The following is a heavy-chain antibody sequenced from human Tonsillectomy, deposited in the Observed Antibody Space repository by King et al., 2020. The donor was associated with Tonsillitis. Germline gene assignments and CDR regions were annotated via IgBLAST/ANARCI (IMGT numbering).Heavy chain of an antibody. CDR3: AKDLSGSWCMDV. Sequence: VQLVESGGGVVQPGGSLRLSCAASGLIFSNYGTHWVRQAPGKGLEWVAFMRPDGRNKYYTDSVKGRFTISRDNSKNTLYLEMNSLRPEDTAVYYCAKDLSGSWCMDVWGQGTTVTVSS. V-gene: IGHV3-30*02. CDR2: MRPDGRNK. D-gene: IGHD2-2*03. J-gene: IGHJ6*02. CDR1: GLIFSNYG.